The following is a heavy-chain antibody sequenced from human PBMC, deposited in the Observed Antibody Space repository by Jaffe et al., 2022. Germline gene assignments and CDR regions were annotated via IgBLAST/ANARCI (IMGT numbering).Heavy chain of an antibody. D-gene: IGHD3-16*02. CDR3: TREVDYDYIWGSYPHFDY. Sequence: EVQLVESGGGLVQPGRSLRLSCTASGFTFGDYAMSWFRQAPGKGLEWVGFIRSKAYGGTTEYAASVKGRFTISRDDSKSIAYLQMNSLKTEDTAVYYCTREVDYDYIWGSYPHFDYWGQGTLVTVSS. CDR1: GFTFGDYA. CDR2: IRSKAYGGTT. V-gene: IGHV3-49*03. J-gene: IGHJ4*02.